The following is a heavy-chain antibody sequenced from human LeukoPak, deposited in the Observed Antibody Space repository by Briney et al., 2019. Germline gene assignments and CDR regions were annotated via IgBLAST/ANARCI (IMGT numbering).Heavy chain of an antibody. D-gene: IGHD3-10*01. J-gene: IGHJ6*02. V-gene: IGHV3-53*01. CDR1: GFTVSSNY. CDR3: AKGTYGSGSYYNVYGLDV. Sequence: GGSLRLSCAASGFTVSSNYMSWVRQAPGKGLEWVSVIYSGGSTYYADSVKGRFTISRDNSKNTLYLQMNSLRAEDTAVYYCAKGTYGSGSYYNVYGLDVWGQGTTVAVSS. CDR2: IYSGGST.